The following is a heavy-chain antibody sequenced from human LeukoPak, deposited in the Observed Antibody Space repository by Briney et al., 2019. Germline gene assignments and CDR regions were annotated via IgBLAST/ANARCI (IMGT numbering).Heavy chain of an antibody. Sequence: ASVKVSCKASGYTFTSYDINWVRQATGQGLEWMGWINPNSGGTNYAQKFQGRVTMTRDTSISTAYMELSRLRSDDTAVYYCARDGHRMYYYESSVYRFDYWGQGTLVTVSS. CDR3: ARDGHRMYYYESSVYRFDY. J-gene: IGHJ4*02. D-gene: IGHD3-22*01. CDR2: INPNSGGT. V-gene: IGHV1-2*02. CDR1: GYTFTSYD.